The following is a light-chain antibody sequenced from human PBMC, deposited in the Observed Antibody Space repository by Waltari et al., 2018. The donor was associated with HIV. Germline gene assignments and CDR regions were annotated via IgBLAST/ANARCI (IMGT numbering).Light chain of an antibody. CDR1: QGVGSW. CDR3: QQANTFPRT. Sequence: DVQMTQSPASVSASLGDTVTITCRASQGVGSWLAWYQHKSGKAPKLRIRAASSLQSGVPSRFSGSGSGTDFTLTISGLQPEDCATYYCQQANTFPRTFGPGTKVDIK. J-gene: IGKJ3*01. V-gene: IGKV1-12*01. CDR2: AAS.